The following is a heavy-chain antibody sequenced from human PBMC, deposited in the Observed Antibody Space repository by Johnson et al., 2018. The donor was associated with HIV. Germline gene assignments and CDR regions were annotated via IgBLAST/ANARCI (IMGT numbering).Heavy chain of an antibody. CDR2: IYSDGSDT. J-gene: IGHJ3*02. V-gene: IGHV3-74*03. D-gene: IGHD6-19*01. Sequence: VQLVESGGGLVQPGGSLRLSCAASGFIFRNYWMHWVRQAPGKGLVWVARIYSDGSDTAYADSVKGRFTISRDNAKKTLYLQMNSLRAEDTAVYYCARKQWLEIPSDAFDIWGQGTMVTVSS. CDR1: GFIFRNYW. CDR3: ARKQWLEIPSDAFDI.